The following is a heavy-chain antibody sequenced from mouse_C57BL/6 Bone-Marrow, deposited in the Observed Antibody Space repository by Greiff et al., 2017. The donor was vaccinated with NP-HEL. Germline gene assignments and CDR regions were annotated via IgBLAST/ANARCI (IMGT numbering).Heavy chain of an antibody. CDR1: GFSLSTSGMG. V-gene: IGHV8-8*01. Sequence: QVTLKESGPGILQPSQTLSLTCSFSGFSLSTSGMGVGWIRQPPGKGLEWLVHIWWDDDKYYNPALKRPLTISKDTSKNQVFLNIYNVDTTDTATYYCARIRDYYRNYLYYFDYWGQGTTLTVSS. J-gene: IGHJ2*01. CDR3: ARIRDYYRNYLYYFDY. CDR2: IWWDDDK. D-gene: IGHD2-1*01.